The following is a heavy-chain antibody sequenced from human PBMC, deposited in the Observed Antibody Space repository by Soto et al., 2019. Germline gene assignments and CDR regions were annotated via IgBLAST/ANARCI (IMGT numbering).Heavy chain of an antibody. V-gene: IGHV1-2*04. J-gene: IGHJ3*01. CDR1: GYTFTGYY. CDR3: AREQRVYDILAVYYSRDVLDF. Sequence: VKVSCKASGYTFTGYYMHWVRQAPGQGLEWMGWINPNSGGTNYAQKFQGWVTMTRDTSISTAYMELSRLRSDDTAVYYCAREQRVYDILAVYYSRDVLDFWGKGTMVTVS. D-gene: IGHD3-9*01. CDR2: INPNSGGT.